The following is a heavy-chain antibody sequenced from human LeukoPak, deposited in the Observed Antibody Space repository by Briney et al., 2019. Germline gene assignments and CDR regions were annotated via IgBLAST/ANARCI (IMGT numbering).Heavy chain of an antibody. D-gene: IGHD4-23*01. CDR1: RFTFSSYW. V-gene: IGHV3-74*03. J-gene: IGHJ2*01. Sequence: TGESLRLSCAASRFTFSSYWMHWVRQAPGKGLVWVSRINSDGSNTTYADAVKGRFTISRDNAKNTLYLQMNSLRAEDTAVYYCTRVGDYGGNWAWYFDLWGRGTLVTVSS. CDR3: TRVGDYGGNWAWYFDL. CDR2: INSDGSNT.